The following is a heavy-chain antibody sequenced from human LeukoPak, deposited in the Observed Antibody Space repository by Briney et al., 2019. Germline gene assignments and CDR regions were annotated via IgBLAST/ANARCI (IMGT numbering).Heavy chain of an antibody. V-gene: IGHV1-46*01. Sequence: GASVKVSCKASGYTFTSYYMHWVRQAPGQGLEWMGIINPSGGSTSYAQKFQGRVTMTRDTSTSTAYMELSSLRSEDTAVYYCARVTSGDCTNGVCYTSWFDPWGQGTLVTVSS. CDR2: INPSGGST. CDR1: GYTFTSYY. D-gene: IGHD2-8*01. J-gene: IGHJ5*02. CDR3: ARVTSGDCTNGVCYTSWFDP.